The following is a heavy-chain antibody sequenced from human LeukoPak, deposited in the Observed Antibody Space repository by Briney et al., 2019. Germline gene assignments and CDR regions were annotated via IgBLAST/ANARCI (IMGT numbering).Heavy chain of an antibody. D-gene: IGHD4-23*01. V-gene: IGHV3-30*04. CDR3: AADPDYGGNSRGGIYY. CDR2: LSYGGRNK. Sequence: PGRSLRLSCVSSGLTFSTHAIHWVRQAPGKGLEWVALLSYGGRNKWYADSVKGRFTVSGDGSTDRVFLQMDSLTTEDTAVYYCAADPDYGGNSRGGIYYWGQGTLVTVSS. J-gene: IGHJ4*02. CDR1: GLTFSTHA.